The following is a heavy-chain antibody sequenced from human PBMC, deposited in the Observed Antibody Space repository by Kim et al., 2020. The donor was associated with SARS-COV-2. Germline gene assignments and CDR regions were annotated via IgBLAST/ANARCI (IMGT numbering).Heavy chain of an antibody. Sequence: FQERVTITRDMSTSTAYMELSSLRSEDTAVYYCAAEGWELATLPTYYFDYWGQGTLVTVSS. V-gene: IGHV1-58*01. J-gene: IGHJ4*02. CDR3: AAEGWELATLPTYYFDY. D-gene: IGHD1-26*01.